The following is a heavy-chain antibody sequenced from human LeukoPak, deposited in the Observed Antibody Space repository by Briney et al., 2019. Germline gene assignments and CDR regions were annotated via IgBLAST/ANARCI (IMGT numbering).Heavy chain of an antibody. J-gene: IGHJ3*02. CDR1: GGTFSSYA. CDR2: IIPIFGTA. D-gene: IGHD2-2*01. Sequence: ASVKVSCKASGGTFSSYAISWVRQAPGQGLEWIGGIIPIFGTANYAQKFQGRVTITADESTSTAYMELSSLRSEDTAVYYCARDEASRSAFDIWGQGTMVTVSS. V-gene: IGHV1-69*13. CDR3: ARDEASRSAFDI.